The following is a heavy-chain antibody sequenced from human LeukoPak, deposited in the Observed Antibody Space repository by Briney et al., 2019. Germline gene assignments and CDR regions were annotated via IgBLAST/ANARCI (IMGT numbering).Heavy chain of an antibody. CDR3: ARGGHWDSYDSKPPRRDWFDP. CDR1: GGSISSGSYY. J-gene: IGHJ5*02. CDR2: IYTSGST. V-gene: IGHV4-61*02. D-gene: IGHD3-22*01. Sequence: SQTLSLTXTVSGGSISSGSYYWSWIRQPAGKGLEWIERIYTSGSTNYNPSLKSRVTISVDTSNNQFSLKLSSVTAADTAVYYCARGGHWDSYDSKPPRRDWFDPWGQGTLVTVSS.